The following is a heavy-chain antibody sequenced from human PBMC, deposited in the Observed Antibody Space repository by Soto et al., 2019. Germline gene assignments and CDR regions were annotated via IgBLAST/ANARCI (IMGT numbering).Heavy chain of an antibody. Sequence: QVKLVQSGAEVKKPGASVKVSCKASGYSFTDYYMHWVRQAPGQGPEGLGWINPSTGVTHFAQKFQGWVTMTRDKSITTAYMELSRLTSDDTAVYYCVRSPGDFRYGMDVWGQGTTVTVSS. CDR3: VRSPGDFRYGMDV. CDR2: INPSTGVT. D-gene: IGHD2-21*02. CDR1: GYSFTDYY. J-gene: IGHJ6*02. V-gene: IGHV1-2*04.